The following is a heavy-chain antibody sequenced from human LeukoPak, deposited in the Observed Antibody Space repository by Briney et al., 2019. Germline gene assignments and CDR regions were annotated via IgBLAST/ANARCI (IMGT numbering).Heavy chain of an antibody. CDR1: GGSVSSYY. D-gene: IGHD6-13*01. J-gene: IGHJ4*02. V-gene: IGHV4-4*07. CDR2: IYSSGST. CDR3: ARSTSSSWYGDY. Sequence: SESLSLICTVSGGSVSSYYWSWIRQPAGKGLERIGRIYSSGSTDYNPSLKSRVTMSVDTSKNQFSLKLSSVTAADTAVYYCARSTSSSWYGDYWGQGTLVTVSS.